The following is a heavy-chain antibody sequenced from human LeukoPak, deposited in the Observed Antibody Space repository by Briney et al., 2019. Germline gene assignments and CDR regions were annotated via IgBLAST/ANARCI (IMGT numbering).Heavy chain of an antibody. J-gene: IGHJ4*02. CDR1: GFTFNSYV. CDR2: ISGSGSST. Sequence: GGSLRLSCAASGFTFNSYVMSWVRQAPGKGLEWVSAISGSGSSTYFADSVKGRFTIPRDNSKNTLYLQMNSLRAEDTAVYYCTKARWLQFYYFDYWGQGTLVTVSS. V-gene: IGHV3-23*01. CDR3: TKARWLQFYYFDY. D-gene: IGHD5-24*01.